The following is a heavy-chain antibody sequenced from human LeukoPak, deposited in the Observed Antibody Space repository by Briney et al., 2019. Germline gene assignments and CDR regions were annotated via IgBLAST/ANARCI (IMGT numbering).Heavy chain of an antibody. Sequence: GGSLRLSCAASGFTFSSYAMSWVRQAPGKGLEWVSAISGSGGTTYYADSVKGRFTISRDNSKSTLYLQMNSLRAEDTAVYYCAKDRVVVVPAAMSGLLDYWGQGTLVTVSS. D-gene: IGHD2-2*01. CDR2: ISGSGGTT. J-gene: IGHJ4*02. V-gene: IGHV3-23*01. CDR3: AKDRVVVVPAAMSGLLDY. CDR1: GFTFSSYA.